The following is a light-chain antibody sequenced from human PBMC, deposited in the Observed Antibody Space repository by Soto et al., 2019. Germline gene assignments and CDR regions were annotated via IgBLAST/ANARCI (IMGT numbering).Light chain of an antibody. V-gene: IGKV1-5*03. CDR3: QKYDSYPWT. CDR1: QSISNW. CDR2: KAS. Sequence: DIQMTQSPSTLSASIGDRVTITCRASQSISNWLAWYQQRPGKAPKILIYKASTLDSGVPSRFSGSGSGTEYTLTISSLQPDDSATYYCQKYDSYPWTFGQGPKVEIK. J-gene: IGKJ1*01.